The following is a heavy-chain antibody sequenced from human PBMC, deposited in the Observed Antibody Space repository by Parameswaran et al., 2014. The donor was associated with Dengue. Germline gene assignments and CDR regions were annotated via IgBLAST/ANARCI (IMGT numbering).Heavy chain of an antibody. CDR2: ISAYNTYT. Sequence: RLVRQAPGQGLEWMGWISAYNTYTVYAQNLQGRVTMTTDTSTSTAYMELRSLRSDDTAVYYCARVSGHTTNTPYFDYWGQGTLVTVSS. D-gene: IGHD1-14*01. V-gene: IGHV1-18*01. J-gene: IGHJ4*02. CDR3: ARVSGHTTNTPYFDY.